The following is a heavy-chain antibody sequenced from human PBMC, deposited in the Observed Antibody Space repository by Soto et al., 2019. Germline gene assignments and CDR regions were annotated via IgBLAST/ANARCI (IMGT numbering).Heavy chain of an antibody. CDR2: ISYDGSNK. CDR3: AKDPRGYMITFGGVIVRGNYFDY. V-gene: IGHV3-30*18. D-gene: IGHD3-16*02. J-gene: IGHJ4*02. CDR1: GFTFSSYG. Sequence: QVQLVESGGGVVQPGRSLRLSCAASGFTFSSYGMHWVRQAPGKGLEWVAVISYDGSNKYYADSVKGRFTISRDNSKNTLYLQMNSLRAEHTAVYYCAKDPRGYMITFGGVIVRGNYFDYWGQGTLVTVSS.